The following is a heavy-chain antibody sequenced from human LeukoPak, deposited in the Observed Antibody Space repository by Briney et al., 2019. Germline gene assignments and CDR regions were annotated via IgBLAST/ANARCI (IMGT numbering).Heavy chain of an antibody. CDR1: GFTFSSYG. D-gene: IGHD6-13*01. J-gene: IGHJ4*02. CDR2: ISYDENSK. CDR3: ARRSTASWYSLDY. V-gene: IGHV3-30*03. Sequence: PGRSLRLSCAASGFTFSSYGIHWVRQAPGKGLQWVALISYDENSKYYADSVKGRFTISRDNSKNTLYLQMNSLRVEDTAVYYCARRSTASWYSLDYWGQGTLVTVSS.